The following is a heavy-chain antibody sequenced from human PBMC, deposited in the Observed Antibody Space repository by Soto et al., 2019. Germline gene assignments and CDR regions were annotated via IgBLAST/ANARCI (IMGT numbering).Heavy chain of an antibody. CDR2: ITGDGSST. D-gene: IGHD3-10*01. CDR3: ARGYSGSARAY. CDR1: GFTFSPLG. V-gene: IGHV3-74*01. Sequence: VGSLRLSCAASGFTFSPLGMHWVRQVPGKEPVWVSRITGDGSSTTYADSVKGRFTISRDNAKNTVYLQMNSLTVEDTAVYYCARGYSGSARAYWGQGTLATVSS. J-gene: IGHJ4*02.